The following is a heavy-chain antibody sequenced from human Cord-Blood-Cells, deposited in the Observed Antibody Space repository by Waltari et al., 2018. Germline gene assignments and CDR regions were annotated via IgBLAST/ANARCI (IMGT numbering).Heavy chain of an antibody. D-gene: IGHD3-3*01. J-gene: IGHJ4*02. Sequence: QVQLVQSGAEVKKPGSSVKVSCKASGGTFSSYAISWVRQAPGQGLEWMGGIIPIFGTANHAQNFLDRVPITADESTSTPYVEMRSLRAEDTAVYYCARDGELQSWSYFDYWGQGTLVTVSS. V-gene: IGHV1-69*01. CDR2: IIPIFGTA. CDR3: ARDGELQSWSYFDY. CDR1: GGTFSSYA.